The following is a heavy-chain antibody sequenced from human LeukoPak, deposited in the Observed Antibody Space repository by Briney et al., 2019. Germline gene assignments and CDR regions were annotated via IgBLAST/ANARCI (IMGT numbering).Heavy chain of an antibody. D-gene: IGHD4-17*01. CDR1: GGSFSGYY. CDR2: IYYSGTT. V-gene: IGHV4-59*01. CDR3: ARAVTKGDFDY. J-gene: IGHJ4*02. Sequence: SETLSLTCAVYGGSFSGYYWSWIRQPPGKGLEWIGYIYYSGTTNYNPSLKSRVTISVDTSKNQFSLKLRSVTAADTAVYYCARAVTKGDFDYWGQGTLVTVSS.